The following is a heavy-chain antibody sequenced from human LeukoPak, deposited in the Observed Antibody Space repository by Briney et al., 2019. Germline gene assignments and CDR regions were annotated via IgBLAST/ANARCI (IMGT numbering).Heavy chain of an antibody. D-gene: IGHD2-2*01. CDR1: GFIFSGYS. CDR3: AREQPAGSTDY. V-gene: IGHV3-64*01. J-gene: IGHJ4*02. CDR2: ISPEGTTT. Sequence: LPGGSLRLSCEASGFIFSGYSMHWVRQAPGKGLEYVSVISPEGTTTYYTNSVKGRFTISRDNSKNTLYLQMGSLRDEDTAMYYYAREQPAGSTDYWGQGTLVTVSS.